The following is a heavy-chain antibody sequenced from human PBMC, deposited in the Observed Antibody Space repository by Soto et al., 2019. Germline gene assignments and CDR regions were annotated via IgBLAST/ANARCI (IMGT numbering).Heavy chain of an antibody. CDR3: ASKEYKYVSPGYFY. V-gene: IGHV5-51*01. J-gene: IGHJ4*02. CDR1: GYSFTSYW. D-gene: IGHD3-22*01. CDR2: IYPGGSDT. Sequence: GESLKISCKGSGYSFTSYWIGWVRQMPGKGLEWMGIIYPGGSDTRYSPSFQGQVTISADTSISTAYLQWSSLKTSDTAMYYWASKEYKYVSPGYFYWGQGPQVTVSS.